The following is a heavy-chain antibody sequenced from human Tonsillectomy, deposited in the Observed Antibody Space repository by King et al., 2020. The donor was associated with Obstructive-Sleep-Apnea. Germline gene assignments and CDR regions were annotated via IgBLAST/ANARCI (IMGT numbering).Heavy chain of an antibody. J-gene: IGHJ6*02. Sequence: VQLVESGGGVVQPGRSLRLSCAASGFTFSSYGMHWVRQAPGKGLEWVAVISYDGSNKYYADSGKGRFTISRDNSKNMLYLQMNSLRAEDTAIYYCLRDESGYDILTGVYVMDVWGQGTTVTVSS. CDR1: GFTFSSYG. CDR2: ISYDGSNK. D-gene: IGHD3-9*01. CDR3: LRDESGYDILTGVYVMDV. V-gene: IGHV3-30*03.